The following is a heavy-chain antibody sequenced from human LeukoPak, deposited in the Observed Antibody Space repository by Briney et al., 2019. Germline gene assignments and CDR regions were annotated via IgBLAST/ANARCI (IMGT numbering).Heavy chain of an antibody. Sequence: GSVKVSCMPSGYTFTGYYMHWGRQAPGQGLEWMGWINPNSGGTNYAQKFQGRVTMTRDTSISTAYMELSRLRSDDTAVYYCARGYDSSGYYLLYYYYMDVWGKGTTVTVS. V-gene: IGHV1-2*02. D-gene: IGHD3-22*01. CDR1: GYTFTGYY. CDR2: INPNSGGT. J-gene: IGHJ6*03. CDR3: ARGYDSSGYYLLYYYYMDV.